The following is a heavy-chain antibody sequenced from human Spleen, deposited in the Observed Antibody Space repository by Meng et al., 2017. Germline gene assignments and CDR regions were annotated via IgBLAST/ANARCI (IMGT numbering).Heavy chain of an antibody. D-gene: IGHD5-18*01. V-gene: IGHV3-21*01. CDR3: ARGDRAMLDY. J-gene: IGHJ4*02. Sequence: GESLKISCAASGFTFSSYSMNWVRQAPGKGLEWVSYISSSSSYIYYAESVKGRFTISRDNAKNSVCLQMNSLRAEDTAVYYCARGDRAMLDYWGQGTLVTVSS. CDR1: GFTFSSYS. CDR2: ISSSSSYI.